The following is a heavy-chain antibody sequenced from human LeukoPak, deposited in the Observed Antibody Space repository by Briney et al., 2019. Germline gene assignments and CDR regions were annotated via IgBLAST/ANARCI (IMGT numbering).Heavy chain of an antibody. CDR3: ARHSSGWYIDY. CDR2: IYYSGST. V-gene: IGHV4-59*08. Sequence: SETLSLTCTVSGGPMSSYYWSWIRQPPGKRLEWIGYIYYSGSTNYNPSLKSRVTISVDTSKKQFSLKLSSVTAADTAVYYCARHSSGWYIDYWGQGTLVTVSS. CDR1: GGPMSSYY. D-gene: IGHD6-19*01. J-gene: IGHJ4*02.